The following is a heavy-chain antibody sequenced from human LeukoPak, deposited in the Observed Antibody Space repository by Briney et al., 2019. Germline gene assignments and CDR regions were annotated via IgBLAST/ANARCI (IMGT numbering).Heavy chain of an antibody. J-gene: IGHJ4*02. CDR2: ISSSSTTM. CDR1: GFIFSGYS. Sequence: GGSLRLSCAASGFIFSGYSMNWVRQAPGKGLEWISYISSSSTTMYYADSVKGRFTISRDNPKNSLYLQRNSLRAEDTAVYHCVRGSGGYDPLAFASWGQGTLVTVSS. D-gene: IGHD5-12*01. V-gene: IGHV3-48*04. CDR3: VRGSGGYDPLAFAS.